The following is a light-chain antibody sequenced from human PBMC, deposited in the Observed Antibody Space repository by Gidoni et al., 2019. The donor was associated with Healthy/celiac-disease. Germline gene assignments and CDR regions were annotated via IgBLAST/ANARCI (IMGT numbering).Light chain of an antibody. CDR1: QSVSSY. CDR2: DAS. V-gene: IGKV3-11*01. J-gene: IGKJ2*01. CDR3: QQRSNWPPGYT. Sequence: EIVLTQSLATLSLSPGERAPLSCRASQSVSSYLAWYQQKPGQAPRLLLYDASNRATGIPARFSGSGSGTDFTLTISSLEPEDFAVYYCQQRSNWPPGYTFGQGTKLEIK.